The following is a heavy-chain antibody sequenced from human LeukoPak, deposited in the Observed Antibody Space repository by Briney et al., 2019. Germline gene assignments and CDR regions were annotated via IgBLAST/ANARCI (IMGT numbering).Heavy chain of an antibody. D-gene: IGHD5-18*01. V-gene: IGHV1-2*02. CDR2: INPNSGGT. CDR3: AIQWIQLGLDY. J-gene: IGHJ4*02. Sequence: ASVKVSCKASGYTFTTYAMNWVRQAPGQGLEWMGWINPNSGGTNYAQKFQGRVTMTRDTSISTAYMELSRLRSDDTAVYYCAIQWIQLGLDYWGQGTLVTVSS. CDR1: GYTFTTYA.